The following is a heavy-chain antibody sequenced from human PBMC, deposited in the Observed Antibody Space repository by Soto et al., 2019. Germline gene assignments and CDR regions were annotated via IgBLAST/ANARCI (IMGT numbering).Heavy chain of an antibody. CDR3: ASSTKRYCYYCYAMYV. V-gene: IGHV5-51*01. CDR2: IYPGDSNT. CDR1: GYSFTSYW. J-gene: IGHJ6*02. D-gene: IGHD5-12*01. Sequence: GDSLRISCKGSGYSFTSYWIGWVLQIPGKGLEWMGIIYPGDSNTRYSPSFQGQVTISADKSISTAFLQWRSLKTSDTAIYFCASSTKRYCYYCYAMYVWGQGTTVSVSS.